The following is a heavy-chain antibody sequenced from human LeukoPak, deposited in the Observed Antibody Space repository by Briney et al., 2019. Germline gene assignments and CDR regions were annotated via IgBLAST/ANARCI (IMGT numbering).Heavy chain of an antibody. J-gene: IGHJ4*02. Sequence: ASVKVSCKVSGYTLTELSMHWVRQAPGKGLEWMGGFDPEDGETIYAQKFQGRVTMTEDTSTDTAYMELSSLRSEDTPVYYCATEGAGEVITFGGVIYNYWGQGTLVTVSS. V-gene: IGHV1-24*01. D-gene: IGHD3-16*01. CDR1: GYTLTELS. CDR3: ATEGAGEVITFGGVIYNY. CDR2: FDPEDGET.